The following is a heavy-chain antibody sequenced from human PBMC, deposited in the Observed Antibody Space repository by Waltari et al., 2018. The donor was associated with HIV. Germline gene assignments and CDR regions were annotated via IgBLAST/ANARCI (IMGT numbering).Heavy chain of an antibody. V-gene: IGHV3-74*01. CDR3: ARDKTDNSVYYFSYYYFYGLDV. CDR2: IKTDGSTT. Sequence: EVQLVESGGGSVQPGGSLRLSCAASGFTFSAYWMHWDGKGPGKGLVWVSRIKTDGSTTTYADSVEGRFTISRDNAKNTLYLQMSSLRAEDTAVYYCARDKTDNSVYYFSYYYFYGLDVWGQGTTVTVSS. J-gene: IGHJ6*02. CDR1: GFTFSAYW. D-gene: IGHD3-22*01.